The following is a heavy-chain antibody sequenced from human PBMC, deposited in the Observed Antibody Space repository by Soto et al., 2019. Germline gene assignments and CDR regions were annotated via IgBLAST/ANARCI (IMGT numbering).Heavy chain of an antibody. CDR2: ISSSSSTI. D-gene: IGHD2-2*01. J-gene: IGHJ6*02. Sequence: EVQLVESGGGLVQPEGSLRLSCAASGFTFSSYSMNWVRQAPGKGLEWVSYISSSSSTIYYADSVKGRFTISRDNAKNSLYLQMNSLRDEDTAVYYCARGGYCSSTSCPPDGMDVWGQGTTVTVSS. CDR3: ARGGYCSSTSCPPDGMDV. CDR1: GFTFSSYS. V-gene: IGHV3-48*02.